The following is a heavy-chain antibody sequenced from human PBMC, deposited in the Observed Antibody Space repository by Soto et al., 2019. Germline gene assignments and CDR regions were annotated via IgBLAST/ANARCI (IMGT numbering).Heavy chain of an antibody. Sequence: GGSLRLSCAASGFTFSSYSMNWVRQAPGKGLEWVSSISSSSSYIYYADSVKGRFTISRDNAKNSLYLQMNSLRAEDTAVYYCARDSRPYYDFWSGYDYWGQGTLVTVSS. CDR2: ISSSSSYI. J-gene: IGHJ4*02. V-gene: IGHV3-21*01. CDR1: GFTFSSYS. CDR3: ARDSRPYYDFWSGYDY. D-gene: IGHD3-3*01.